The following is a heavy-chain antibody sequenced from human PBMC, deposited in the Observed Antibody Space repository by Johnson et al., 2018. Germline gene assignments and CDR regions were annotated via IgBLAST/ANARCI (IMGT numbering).Heavy chain of an antibody. CDR2: IYYNGNT. Sequence: QVQLQESGPGLVKASETLSLTCTVSGGSISNYHWNWVRQPPGMALEWIGYIYYNGNTKYNPSPESRVTISIDTSKNQFSLKLNSVTAADTAVYYCASANPSTVVPGNYGMHVWGQGTTVSVSS. CDR1: GGSISNYH. V-gene: IGHV4-59*01. CDR3: ASANPSTVVPGNYGMHV. J-gene: IGHJ6*02. D-gene: IGHD2-15*01.